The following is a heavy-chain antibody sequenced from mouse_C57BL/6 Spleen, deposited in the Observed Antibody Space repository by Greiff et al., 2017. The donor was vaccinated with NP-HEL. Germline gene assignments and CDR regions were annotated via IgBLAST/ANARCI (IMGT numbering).Heavy chain of an antibody. CDR3: VRAWFAY. V-gene: IGHV10-1*01. CDR2: IRSKSNNYAT. J-gene: IGHJ3*01. CDR1: GFSFNTYA. Sequence: DVKLVESGGGLVQPQGSLKLSCAASGFSFNTYAMNWVRQAPGKGLEWVARIRSKSNNYATYYADSVKDRFTISRDDSESMLYLQMNNLKTEDTAMYYCVRAWFAYWGQGTLVTVSA.